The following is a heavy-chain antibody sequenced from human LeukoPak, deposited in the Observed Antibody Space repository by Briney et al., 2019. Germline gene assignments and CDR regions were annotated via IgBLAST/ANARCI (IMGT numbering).Heavy chain of an antibody. J-gene: IGHJ4*02. Sequence: GRSLRLSCAASGFTFSSYSMNWVRQAPGKGLEWVSSISSSISYIYYADSVKGRFTISRDNAKNSLYLQMNSLRAEDTAVYYCARDPDIVVVPAAIEGFDYWGQGTLVTVSS. D-gene: IGHD2-2*02. CDR2: ISSSISYI. CDR1: GFTFSSYS. CDR3: ARDPDIVVVPAAIEGFDY. V-gene: IGHV3-21*01.